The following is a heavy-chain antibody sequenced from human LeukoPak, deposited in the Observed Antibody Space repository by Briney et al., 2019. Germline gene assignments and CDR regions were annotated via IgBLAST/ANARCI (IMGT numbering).Heavy chain of an antibody. V-gene: IGHV4-61*02. Sequence: SETLSLTCTVSGGPISSGSYYWSWIRQPAGKGLEWIGRIYTSGSTNYNPSLKSRVNISVDTSKNQFSLKLSSVTAADTAVYYCARDRSGYNWFDPWGQGTLVTVSS. D-gene: IGHD3-3*01. CDR3: ARDRSGYNWFDP. CDR2: IYTSGST. J-gene: IGHJ5*02. CDR1: GGPISSGSYY.